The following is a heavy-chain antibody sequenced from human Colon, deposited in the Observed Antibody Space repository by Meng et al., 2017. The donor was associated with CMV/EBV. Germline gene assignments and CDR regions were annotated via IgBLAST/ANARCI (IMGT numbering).Heavy chain of an antibody. CDR3: ARGSGWMTGFDY. Sequence: CKSSGGTVSRYAISWVRQAPGQGLEWLGGIIPIFGTANYAQKFQGRVTITTDESTSTAYMELSSLRSEDTAVYYCARGSGWMTGFDYWGQGTLVTVSS. V-gene: IGHV1-69*05. D-gene: IGHD6-19*01. CDR1: GGTVSRYA. J-gene: IGHJ4*02. CDR2: IIPIFGTA.